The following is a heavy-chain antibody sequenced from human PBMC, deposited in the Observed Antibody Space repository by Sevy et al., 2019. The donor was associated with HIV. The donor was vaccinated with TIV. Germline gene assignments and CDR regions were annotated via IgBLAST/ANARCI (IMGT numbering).Heavy chain of an antibody. CDR3: GRATDV. V-gene: IGHV3-7*01. Sequence: GGSLRLSCAASGFTFSSYWMHWVRQAPGKGLEWVADIKEDGSDKYYVDSVKGRFTISRDNAKNSLYLQMNSLRPEDTAVYYCGRATDVWGQGTTVTVSS. CDR2: IKEDGSDK. J-gene: IGHJ6*02. CDR1: GFTFSSYW.